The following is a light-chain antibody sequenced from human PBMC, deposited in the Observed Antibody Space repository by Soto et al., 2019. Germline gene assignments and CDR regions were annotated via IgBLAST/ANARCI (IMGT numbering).Light chain of an antibody. CDR3: QQYNKLPPYT. CDR1: QSVSSN. V-gene: IGKV3-15*01. CDR2: GAS. J-gene: IGKJ2*01. Sequence: EIVMTQSPATLSVSPGERATLSCRASQSVSSNLAWYQQKPGQAPRLLIYGASTRATGIPARFSGSGSGTEFPLTIKSLESEDFAGYFCQQYNKLPPYTFGQGTKLEIK.